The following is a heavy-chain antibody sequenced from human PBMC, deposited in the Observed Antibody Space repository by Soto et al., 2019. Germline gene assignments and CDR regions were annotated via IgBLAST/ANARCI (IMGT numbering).Heavy chain of an antibody. CDR2: IYWDDVK. D-gene: IGHD5-12*01. CDR3: ARSTGGYNYGDY. V-gene: IGHV2-5*02. Sequence: QITLKESGPTLVKPTQTLTLTCTFSGFSLSTAGVGVGWIRQPPGKALEWLAFIYWDDVKTYTPSLKTRLAITKDTSRTQVVLTVTNMDPVETATYFCARSTGGYNYGDYWGQGTLVTVSS. CDR1: GFSLSTAGVG. J-gene: IGHJ4*02.